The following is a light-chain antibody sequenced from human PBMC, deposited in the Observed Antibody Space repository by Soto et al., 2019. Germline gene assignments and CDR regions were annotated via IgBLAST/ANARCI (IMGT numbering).Light chain of an antibody. Sequence: DIHMDQSPSALSASVGDRVTITCRASQDVSNWLAWYQQKPGQAPKLVIYKASSLESGVPSRFSGRGSGTEFTLTIRDLQPDDFATYYCQHYDSYPYTFGQGTSLEIK. CDR3: QHYDSYPYT. J-gene: IGKJ2*01. CDR2: KAS. CDR1: QDVSNW. V-gene: IGKV1-5*03.